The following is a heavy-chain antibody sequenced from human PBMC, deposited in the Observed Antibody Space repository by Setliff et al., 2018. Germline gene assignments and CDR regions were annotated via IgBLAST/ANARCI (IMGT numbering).Heavy chain of an antibody. CDR2: INPDGSEK. D-gene: IGHD3-10*01. CDR3: FGAGTCSY. Sequence: GGSVRLSCGASGFTYNNCWVSWVRQAPGKGLEWLASINPDGSEKYYVDSVKGRFTISRDNAKNSLSLQMNSLRTEDTAVYYCFGAGTCSYWGQGTLVTVSS. J-gene: IGHJ4*02. CDR1: GFTYNNCW. V-gene: IGHV3-7*01.